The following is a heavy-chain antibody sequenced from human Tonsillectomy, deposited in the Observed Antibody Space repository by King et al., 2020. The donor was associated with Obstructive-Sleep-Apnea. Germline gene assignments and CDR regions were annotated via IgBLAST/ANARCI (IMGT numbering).Heavy chain of an antibody. J-gene: IGHJ4*02. CDR2: FDPEDGET. CDR3: ATVPSLEDDILTGYHYYFDY. V-gene: IGHV1-24*01. CDR1: GYTLTELS. Sequence: QLVQSGAEVKKPGASVKVSCKVSGYTLTELSMHWVRQAPGKGLEWMGGFDPEDGETIYAQKFQGRVTMTEDTSTDTAYMELSSLRSEDTAVYYCATVPSLEDDILTGYHYYFDYWGQGTLVTVSS. D-gene: IGHD3-9*01.